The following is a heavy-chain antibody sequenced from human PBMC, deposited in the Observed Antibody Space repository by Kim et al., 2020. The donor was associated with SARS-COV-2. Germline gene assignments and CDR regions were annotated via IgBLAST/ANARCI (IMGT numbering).Heavy chain of an antibody. J-gene: IGHJ4*02. CDR1: GFTFSSYG. CDR2: IWYDGSSK. V-gene: IGHV3-33*01. CDR3: AREGFGYSSSWLGY. Sequence: GGSLRLSCAASGFTFSSYGMHWVRQAPGKGLEWVAVIWYDGSSKYYADSVKGRFTISRDNSKNTLYLQMNSLRAEDTAVYYCAREGFGYSSSWLGYWGQGTLVTVSS. D-gene: IGHD6-13*01.